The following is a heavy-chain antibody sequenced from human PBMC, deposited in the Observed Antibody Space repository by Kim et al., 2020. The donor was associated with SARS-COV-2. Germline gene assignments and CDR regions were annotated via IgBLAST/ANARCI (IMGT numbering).Heavy chain of an antibody. CDR1: GGSFSGYY. J-gene: IGHJ6*02. V-gene: IGHV4-34*01. D-gene: IGHD6-6*01. CDR2: INHSGST. Sequence: SETLSLTCAVYGGSFSGYYWSWIRQPPGKGLEWIGEINHSGSTNYNPSLKSRVTISVDTSKNQFSLKLSSVTAADTAVYYCARIAARPNYYYGMDVWGQG. CDR3: ARIAARPNYYYGMDV.